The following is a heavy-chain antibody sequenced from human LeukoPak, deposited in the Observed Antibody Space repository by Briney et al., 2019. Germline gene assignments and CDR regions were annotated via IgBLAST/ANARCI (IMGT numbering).Heavy chain of an antibody. CDR2: IEEGGSEK. CDR3: ARDRAHYGSGSGTRKFDP. CDR1: GFTFSSYA. Sequence: GGSLRLSCVASGFTFSSYAMSWVRQAPGKGLEWVANIEEGGSEKYYVDSVKGRFTISRDNAKKSLYLQMNSLRVEDTAVYYCARDRAHYGSGSGTRKFDPWGQGTLVTVSS. J-gene: IGHJ5*02. V-gene: IGHV3-7*01. D-gene: IGHD3-10*01.